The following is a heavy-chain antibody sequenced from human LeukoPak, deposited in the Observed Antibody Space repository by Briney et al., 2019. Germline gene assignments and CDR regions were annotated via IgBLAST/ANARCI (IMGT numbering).Heavy chain of an antibody. CDR1: GYTFTSYG. V-gene: IGHV1-2*02. CDR3: ARVIRNSGSYDFDY. Sequence: ASVKVSCKASGYTFTSYGISWVRQAPGQGLEWMGWINPNSGGTNYAQKFQGRVTMTRDTSISTAYMELSRLRSDDTAVYYCARVIRNSGSYDFDYWGQGTLVTVSS. D-gene: IGHD1-26*01. J-gene: IGHJ4*02. CDR2: INPNSGGT.